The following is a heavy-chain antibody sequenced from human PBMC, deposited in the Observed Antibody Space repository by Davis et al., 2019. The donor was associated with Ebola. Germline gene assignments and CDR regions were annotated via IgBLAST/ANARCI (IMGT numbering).Heavy chain of an antibody. CDR3: TGTTVVNDY. CDR1: GFTFSGSA. D-gene: IGHD4-23*01. J-gene: IGHJ4*02. Sequence: GESLKISCAASGFTFSGSAMHWVRQAPGKGLEWVGRIRSKANSYATAYAASVKGRFTISRDDSKNTAYLQMNSLKTEDTAVYYCTGTTVVNDYWGQGTLVTVSS. V-gene: IGHV3-73*01. CDR2: IRSKANSYAT.